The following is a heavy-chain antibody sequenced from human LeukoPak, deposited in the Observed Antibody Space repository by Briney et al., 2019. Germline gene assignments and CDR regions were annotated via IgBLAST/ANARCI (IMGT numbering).Heavy chain of an antibody. CDR1: GFTFSSYW. D-gene: IGHD3-10*01. CDR3: ARDVYYGAGSYSNDAFDI. V-gene: IGHV3-74*01. Sequence: WGSLRLSCAASGFTFSSYWMHWVRQAPGQGLVWVSRINSDGSSTSYADSVKGRFAISRDNAKNTLYLQMNSLRAEDMAVYYCARDVYYGAGSYSNDAFDIWGQRTMVTVSS. CDR2: INSDGSST. J-gene: IGHJ3*02.